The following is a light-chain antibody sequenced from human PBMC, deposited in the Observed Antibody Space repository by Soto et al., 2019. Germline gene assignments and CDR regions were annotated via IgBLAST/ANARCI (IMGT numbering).Light chain of an antibody. CDR2: EAS. Sequence: DIQMTQSPSTLSASVGDTVTITCRASESIDNWLAWYQQKPGKAPKLLIYEASSLESGVPSRFSGRGSGTGFTLTISSLQPDDFATYYCQQYNSYSTFGQGTKVDIK. J-gene: IGKJ1*01. V-gene: IGKV1-5*01. CDR3: QQYNSYST. CDR1: ESIDNW.